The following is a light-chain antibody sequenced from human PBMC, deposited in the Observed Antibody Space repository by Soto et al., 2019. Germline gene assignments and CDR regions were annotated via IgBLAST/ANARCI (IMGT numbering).Light chain of an antibody. CDR1: QSISSY. Sequence: DIQMTQSPSSQSATVGDKVTITCRASQSISSYLNWYQQKPGKAPKLLIYAASSLQSGVPSRFSGSGSGTDFTLTISSLQPEDFATYYCQQSYSTLQTFGQGTKVDNK. CDR3: QQSYSTLQT. J-gene: IGKJ1*01. V-gene: IGKV1-39*01. CDR2: AAS.